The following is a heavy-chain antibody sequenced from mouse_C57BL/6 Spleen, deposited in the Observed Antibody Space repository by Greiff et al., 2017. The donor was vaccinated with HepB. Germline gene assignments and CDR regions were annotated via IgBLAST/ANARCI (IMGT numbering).Heavy chain of an antibody. J-gene: IGHJ4*01. V-gene: IGHV3-6*01. D-gene: IGHD2-4*01. Sequence: EVQLQQPGPGLVKPSQSLSLTCSVTGYSITSGYYWNWIRQLPGNKLEWMGYISYDGSNNYNPSLKNRISITRDTSKNQFFLKLNSVTTEDTATYYCARRGDDYDNYAMDYWGQGTSVTVSS. CDR2: ISYDGSN. CDR1: GYSITSGYY. CDR3: ARRGDDYDNYAMDY.